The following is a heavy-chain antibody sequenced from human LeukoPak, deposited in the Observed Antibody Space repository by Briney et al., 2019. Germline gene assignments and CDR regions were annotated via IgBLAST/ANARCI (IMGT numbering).Heavy chain of an antibody. CDR2: ISSSSSYI. Sequence: GGSLRLSCAASGFTFSSYSMNWVRQAPGKGLEWVSSISSSSSYIYYADSVKGRFTISRDNAKDSLYLQMNSLRAEDTAVYYCARSSSPNWFDPWGQGTLVTVSS. CDR1: GFTFSSYS. CDR3: ARSSSPNWFDP. D-gene: IGHD6-13*01. J-gene: IGHJ5*02. V-gene: IGHV3-21*01.